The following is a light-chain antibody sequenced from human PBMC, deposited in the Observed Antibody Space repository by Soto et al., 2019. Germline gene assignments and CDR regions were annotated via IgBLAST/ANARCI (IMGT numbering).Light chain of an antibody. V-gene: IGLV6-57*03. CDR3: QCFDNNNFKWV. J-gene: IGLJ3*02. CDR1: SGSVASNY. Sequence: NFMLTQPHSVSESPGKTVTISCTRSSGSVASNYVQWNQRRPGSVPSLLIYEDDQRSSVVPDRFSGSIDSSSNSASLTVSGIKPEDEADYYCQCFDNNNFKWVFGGGTKLTVL. CDR2: EDD.